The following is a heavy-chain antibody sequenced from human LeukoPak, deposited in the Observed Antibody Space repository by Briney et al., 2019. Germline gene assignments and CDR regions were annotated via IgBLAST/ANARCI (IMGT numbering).Heavy chain of an antibody. CDR2: IIPIFGTA. CDR1: GGTFSSYA. CDR3: ARGRGYCSGRNCYSVFDY. V-gene: IGHV1-69*05. Sequence: ASVKVSCKASGGTFSSYAISWVRQAPGQGPEWMGRIIPIFGTANYAQKFQGRVTITTDESTSTAYMELSSLRSEDTAVYYCARGRGYCSGRNCYSVFDYWGQGTLLTVSS. D-gene: IGHD2-15*01. J-gene: IGHJ4*02.